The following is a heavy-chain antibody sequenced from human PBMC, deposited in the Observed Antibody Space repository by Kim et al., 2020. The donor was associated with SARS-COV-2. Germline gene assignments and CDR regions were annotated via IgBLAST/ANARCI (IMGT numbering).Heavy chain of an antibody. V-gene: IGHV3-11*05. CDR1: GFTFSDYY. D-gene: IGHD5-18*01. Sequence: GGSLRLSCAASGFTFSDYYMSWIRQAPGKGLEWVSYISSSSSYTNYADSVKGRFTISRDNAKNSLYLQMNSLRAEDTAVYYCAREGYSYGYPRLAFDIWGQGTMVTVSS. CDR3: AREGYSYGYPRLAFDI. J-gene: IGHJ3*02. CDR2: ISSSSSYT.